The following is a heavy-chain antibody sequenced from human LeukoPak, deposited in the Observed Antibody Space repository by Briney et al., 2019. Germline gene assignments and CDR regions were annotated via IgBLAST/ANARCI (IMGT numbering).Heavy chain of an antibody. D-gene: IGHD1-26*01. V-gene: IGHV3-30-3*01. CDR2: ISYDGSNK. CDR3: ARGSAGGHPPSAFDI. Sequence: GSLRLSCAASGFTFSSYWMSWVRQAPGKGLEWVAVISYDGSNKYYADSVKGRFTISRDNSKNTLYLQMNSLRAEDTAVYYCARGSAGGHPPSAFDIWGQGTMVTVSS. CDR1: GFTFSSYW. J-gene: IGHJ3*02.